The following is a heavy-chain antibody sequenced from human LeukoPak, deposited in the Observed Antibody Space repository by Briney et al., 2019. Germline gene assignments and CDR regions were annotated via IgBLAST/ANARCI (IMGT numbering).Heavy chain of an antibody. CDR3: ARWRGRQSEFDY. D-gene: IGHD1-1*01. CDR2: IKEDESDE. CDR1: GFTFSSYW. J-gene: IGHJ4*02. V-gene: IGHV3-7*01. Sequence: RGGSLRLSCEASGFTFSSYWMSWVRQAPGKGLEGVAHIKEDESDEYYVDSVRGRFTASRDNAKNSVNLQMNSLRVEDTAVYYCARWRGRQSEFDYWGQGTLVTVSS.